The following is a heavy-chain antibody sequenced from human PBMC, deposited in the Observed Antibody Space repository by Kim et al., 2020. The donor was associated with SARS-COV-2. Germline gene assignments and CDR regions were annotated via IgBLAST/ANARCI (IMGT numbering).Heavy chain of an antibody. V-gene: IGHV3-66*01. J-gene: IGHJ4*02. CDR3: ASISYGVGYFDY. Sequence: YADSVKGRFTISRDNSKNTLYLQINSLRAEETAVYYWASISYGVGYFDYWGQGTLVTVSS. D-gene: IGHD1-26*01.